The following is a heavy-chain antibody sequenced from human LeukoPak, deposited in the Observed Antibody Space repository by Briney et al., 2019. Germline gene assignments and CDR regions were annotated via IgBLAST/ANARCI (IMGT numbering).Heavy chain of an antibody. Sequence: GGSLRLSCAASGFTFSSSNMNWVRRAPGKGLQWISSISSSGSYIYYADSLKGRFTVSRDNAKNSVYLQMNSLRAEDTALYYCARNPGELYFDYWGQGTLVTVSS. CDR3: ARNPGELYFDY. CDR1: GFTFSSSN. CDR2: ISSSGSYI. D-gene: IGHD3-10*01. J-gene: IGHJ4*02. V-gene: IGHV3-21*06.